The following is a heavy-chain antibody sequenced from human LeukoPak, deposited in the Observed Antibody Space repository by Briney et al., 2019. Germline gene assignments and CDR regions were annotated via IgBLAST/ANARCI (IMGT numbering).Heavy chain of an antibody. CDR2: IYHSGST. CDR3: ARTLVTAPYYFDY. D-gene: IGHD2-21*02. V-gene: IGHV4-4*02. J-gene: IGHJ4*02. CDR1: GGSISSSNW. Sequence: SETLSLTCAVSGGSISSSNWWSWVRQPPGKGLEWIGEIYHSGSTNYNPSLKSRVTISVDKSKNQFSLKLSSVTAADTAVYYCARTLVTAPYYFDYWGQGTLVTVSS.